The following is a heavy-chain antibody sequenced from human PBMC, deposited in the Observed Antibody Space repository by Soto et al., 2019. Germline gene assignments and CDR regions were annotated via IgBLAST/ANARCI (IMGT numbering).Heavy chain of an antibody. Sequence: QLHLVQSGAVVKKPGASVTVSCSASGYPVTAYYMHWVRQAPGRGLEWMGGINPATGAAKYTQTFRGWVTMTRDTSTSTVFMVLSGLTSEDTAVFYCARGGGVGVAGSAAFDMWGQGTLVTVSS. CDR2: INPATGAA. CDR1: GYPVTAYY. V-gene: IGHV1-2*04. D-gene: IGHD3-3*01. CDR3: ARGGGVGVAGSAAFDM. J-gene: IGHJ3*02.